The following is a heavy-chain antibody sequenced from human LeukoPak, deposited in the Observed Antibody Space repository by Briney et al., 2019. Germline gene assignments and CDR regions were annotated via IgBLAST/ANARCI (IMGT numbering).Heavy chain of an antibody. J-gene: IGHJ4*02. CDR2: IYYSGST. V-gene: IGHV4-31*03. CDR3: ARVLPSSGCHDY. CDR1: GGSISSGGYY. Sequence: SETLSLTCTVSGGSISSGGYYWSWIRQHPGKGLEWIGYIYYSGSTYYNPSLKSRVTISVDTSKNQFSLKLSSVTAADTAVYYCARVLPSSGCHDYWGQGTLVTVSS. D-gene: IGHD6-19*01.